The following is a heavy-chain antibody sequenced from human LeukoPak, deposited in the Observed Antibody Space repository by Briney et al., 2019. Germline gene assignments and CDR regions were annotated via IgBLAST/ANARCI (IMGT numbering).Heavy chain of an antibody. CDR1: GGTFSSYA. CDR2: IIPILGIA. V-gene: IGHV1-69*04. D-gene: IGHD6-19*01. Sequence: GSSVKVSCKASGGTFSSYAISWVRQAPGQGLEWMGRIIPILGIANYAQKFQGRVTITADKSTSTAYMELSSLRSEDTAVYYCARGRYGWPNDYWGQGTLVTVSS. J-gene: IGHJ4*02. CDR3: ARGRYGWPNDY.